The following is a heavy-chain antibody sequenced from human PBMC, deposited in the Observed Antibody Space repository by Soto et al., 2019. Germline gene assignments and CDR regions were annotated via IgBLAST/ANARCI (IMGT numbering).Heavy chain of an antibody. V-gene: IGHV3-33*01. D-gene: IGHD2-2*01. J-gene: IGHJ6*02. CDR1: GFTFSSYG. Sequence: LRLSCAASGFTFSSYGMHWVRQAPGKGLEWVAVIWYDGSNKYYADSVKGRLTISRDNSKNTLYLQMNSLRAEDTAVYYCARDHIVVVPAATLLDGMDVWGQGTTVTVPS. CDR3: ARDHIVVVPAATLLDGMDV. CDR2: IWYDGSNK.